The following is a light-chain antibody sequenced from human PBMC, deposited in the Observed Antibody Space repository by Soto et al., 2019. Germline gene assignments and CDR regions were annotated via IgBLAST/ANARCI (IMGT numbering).Light chain of an antibody. V-gene: IGKV1-5*03. CDR3: QQYNGYSPT. CDR2: MAS. CDR1: QSISSW. J-gene: IGKJ1*01. Sequence: DIQMTQSPSTLSASVGDRVTTTCRASQSISSWLAWYQQKPGKAPNLLIYMASTLESGVPSRFSGSGSGTEFTLTITSLQPDDFATYYCQQYNGYSPTFGQGTKVEI.